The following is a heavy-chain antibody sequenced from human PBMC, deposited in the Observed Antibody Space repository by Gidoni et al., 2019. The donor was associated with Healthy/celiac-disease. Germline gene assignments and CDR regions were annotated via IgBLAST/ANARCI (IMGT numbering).Heavy chain of an antibody. D-gene: IGHD3-16*01. CDR2: ISSNGGST. J-gene: IGHJ3*02. CDR3: VKTPLGDGYNGGNAFDI. Sequence: EVQLVESGGGLVQPGGSXXXSCSASGFTFSSYAMHWVRQAPGKGLEYVSAISSNGGSTYYADSVKGRFTISRDNSKNTLYLQMSSLRAEDTAVYYCVKTPLGDGYNGGNAFDIWGQGTMVXVSS. V-gene: IGHV3-64D*06. CDR1: GFTFSSYA.